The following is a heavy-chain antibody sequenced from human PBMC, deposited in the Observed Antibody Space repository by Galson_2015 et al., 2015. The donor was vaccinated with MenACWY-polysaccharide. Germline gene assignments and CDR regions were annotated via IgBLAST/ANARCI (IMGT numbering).Heavy chain of an antibody. Sequence: LRLSCAASGFTFSSYSMNWVRQAPGKGLEWVSYIDSSSSTIYYADSVKGRFTISRDNAKNSLYLQMNSLRAEDTAVYYCARDRRYYYFDYWGQGTLVTVSS. D-gene: IGHD1-1*01. V-gene: IGHV3-48*01. J-gene: IGHJ4*02. CDR1: GFTFSSYS. CDR3: ARDRRYYYFDY. CDR2: IDSSSSTI.